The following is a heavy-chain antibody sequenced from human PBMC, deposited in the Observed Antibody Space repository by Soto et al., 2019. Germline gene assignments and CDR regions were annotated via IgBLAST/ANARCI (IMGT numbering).Heavy chain of an antibody. D-gene: IGHD3-22*01. CDR1: CGSISSVTYY. Sequence: SETLSLTCTVSCGSISSVTYYWSWIRQHPGKCLEWIGYIYYIGSXXYNPVLKXXVTISVDRSNXQFSLXLISVSSADKXVYYCARGRRSSGGHDAFDIWGQGTMVX. J-gene: IGHJ3*02. V-gene: IGHV4-31*01. CDR2: IYYIGSX. CDR3: ARGRRSSGGHDAFDI.